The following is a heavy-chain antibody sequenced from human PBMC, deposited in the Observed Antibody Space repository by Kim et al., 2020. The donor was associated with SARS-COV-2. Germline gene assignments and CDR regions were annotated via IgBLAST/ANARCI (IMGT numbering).Heavy chain of an antibody. J-gene: IGHJ6*02. D-gene: IGHD3-3*01. V-gene: IGHV3-23*01. CDR2: FNYYDDTT. Sequence: GGSLRLSCAASGFTSGTYAINWVRQAPGKGLEWVSSFNYYDDTTYYADSVKGRVTISRDNSKNTVYLQMNSLRAEDTALYYCAKVFGFGSDKYGMDFWGQGTTVTVSS. CDR1: GFTSGTYA. CDR3: AKVFGFGSDKYGMDF.